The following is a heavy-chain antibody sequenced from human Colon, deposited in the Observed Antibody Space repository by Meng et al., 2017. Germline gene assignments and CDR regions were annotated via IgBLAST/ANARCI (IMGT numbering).Heavy chain of an antibody. J-gene: IGHJ4*02. Sequence: QVQLQESGPGLVKPSETLSLPCAVSGGSISTYYWSWIRQPPGKGLEWIGNNYYSGSTNYNPSLASRVTISVDSSKNQFSLKLSSVTAADTAVYYCARHQNGGTYPLDYWGQGTLVTVSS. CDR3: ARHQNGGTYPLDY. CDR1: GGSISTYY. CDR2: NYYSGST. D-gene: IGHD3-16*02. V-gene: IGHV4-59*08.